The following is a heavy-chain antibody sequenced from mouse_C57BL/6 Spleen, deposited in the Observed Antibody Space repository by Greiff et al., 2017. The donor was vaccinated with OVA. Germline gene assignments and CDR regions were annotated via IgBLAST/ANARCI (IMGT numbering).Heavy chain of an antibody. V-gene: IGHV1-59*01. Sequence: VQLQQSGAELVRPGTSVKLSCKASGYTFTSYWMHWVKQRPGQGLEWIGVIDPSDSYTNYNQKFKGKATLTVDTSSSTAYMQLSSLTSEDSAVYYCAKNYGSSYVDFDYWGQGTTLTVSS. CDR1: GYTFTSYW. D-gene: IGHD1-1*01. J-gene: IGHJ2*01. CDR2: IDPSDSYT. CDR3: AKNYGSSYVDFDY.